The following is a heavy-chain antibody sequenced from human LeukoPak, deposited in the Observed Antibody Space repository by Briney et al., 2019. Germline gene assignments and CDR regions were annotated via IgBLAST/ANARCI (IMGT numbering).Heavy chain of an antibody. CDR1: GYSFTSYW. D-gene: IGHD6-19*01. CDR3: AVMWVAGTWSFDP. CDR2: IYPGDSDT. Sequence: GESLKISCKGSGYSFTSYWIGWVRQMPGKGLEWMGIIYPGDSDTRYSPSFQGQVTISADRSISTAYLQWSSLKASDTAMYYCAVMWVAGTWSFDPWGQGTLVTVSS. V-gene: IGHV5-51*01. J-gene: IGHJ5*02.